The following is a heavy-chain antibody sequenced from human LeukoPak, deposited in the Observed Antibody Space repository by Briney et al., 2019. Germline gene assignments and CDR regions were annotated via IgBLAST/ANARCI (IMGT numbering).Heavy chain of an antibody. J-gene: IGHJ4*02. V-gene: IGHV3-21*01. CDR3: ARVWSPPYTSSWPYYFDY. D-gene: IGHD6-13*01. CDR2: ISSSSSYI. CDR1: GFTFSSYS. Sequence: GGSLRLSCAASGFTFSSYSMNWVRQAPGKGLEWVSSISSSSSYIYYPDSVKGRFTISRDNAKNSLYLQMNSLRADDTAVYYCARVWSPPYTSSWPYYFDYWGQGTLVTVSS.